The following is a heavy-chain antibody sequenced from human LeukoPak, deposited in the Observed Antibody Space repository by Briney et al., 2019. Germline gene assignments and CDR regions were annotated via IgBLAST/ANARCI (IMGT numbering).Heavy chain of an antibody. CDR2: INPNSGGT. CDR3: GRPVTAAGNDY. D-gene: IGHD6-13*01. CDR1: GYTFTDNN. V-gene: IGHV1-2*06. J-gene: IGHJ4*02. Sequence: ASVKVSCKASGYTFTDNNIYWVWQAPGQGLECMGRINPNSGGTSCAQRFQGRVTLTSDTSISTAYMELSGRTSDDPAVYYCGRPVTAAGNDYWGQGTLVTVSS.